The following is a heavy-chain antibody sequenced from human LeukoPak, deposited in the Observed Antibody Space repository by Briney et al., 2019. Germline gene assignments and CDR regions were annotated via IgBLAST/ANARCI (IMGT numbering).Heavy chain of an antibody. Sequence: GGSLRLSCAASGFTFSSYAMHWVRQAPGKGLEWVSVISYDGSNKYYADSVKGRFTISRDNSKNTLYLQMNSLKPEDTAVYYCTTGPGYDYFDYWGQGTLVTVSS. D-gene: IGHD5-12*01. CDR1: GFTFSSYA. CDR3: TTGPGYDYFDY. V-gene: IGHV3-30*04. J-gene: IGHJ4*02. CDR2: ISYDGSNK.